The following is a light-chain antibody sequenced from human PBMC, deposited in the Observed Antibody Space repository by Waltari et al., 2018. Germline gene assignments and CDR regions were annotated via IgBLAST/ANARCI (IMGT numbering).Light chain of an antibody. J-gene: IGKJ4*01. CDR1: QGIGSY. CDR3: QQLKTYPLT. CDR2: AAS. V-gene: IGKV1-9*01. Sequence: DIQLTRLPSFFSPFLGARVPITCRASQGIGSYLAWYQQKPGKAPDVLISAASTLQSEVPSRFSGSGSGTEFTLTISSLQPEDFGTYYCQQLKTYPLTFGGGTKVEIK.